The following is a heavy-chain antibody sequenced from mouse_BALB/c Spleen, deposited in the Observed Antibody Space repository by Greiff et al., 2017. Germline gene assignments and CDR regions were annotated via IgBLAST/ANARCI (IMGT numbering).Heavy chain of an antibody. CDR3: ARNGYGNYVGAMDY. Sequence: QVQLQQSGAELARPGASVKLSCKASGYTFTSYWMQWVKQRPGQGLEWIGAIYPGDGDTRYTQKFKGKATLTADKSSSTAYMQLSSLASEDSAVYYCARNGYGNYVGAMDYWGQGTSVTVSS. J-gene: IGHJ4*01. V-gene: IGHV1-87*01. CDR2: IYPGDGDT. CDR1: GYTFTSYW. D-gene: IGHD2-10*02.